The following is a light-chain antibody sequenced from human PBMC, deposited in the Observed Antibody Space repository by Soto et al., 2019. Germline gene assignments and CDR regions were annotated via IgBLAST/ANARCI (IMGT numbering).Light chain of an antibody. V-gene: IGKV3-11*02. Sequence: EIVLTQSPATLTLSPGERATLSCRASQSVGTFLAWYQQKPGQAPRLLIYGASNRAAGIPARFSGSGSGRDFTLTSSSLEPEDCAVYYWQQCRLSLTFGGGTKVE. J-gene: IGKJ4*01. CDR2: GAS. CDR1: QSVGTF. CDR3: QQCRLSLT.